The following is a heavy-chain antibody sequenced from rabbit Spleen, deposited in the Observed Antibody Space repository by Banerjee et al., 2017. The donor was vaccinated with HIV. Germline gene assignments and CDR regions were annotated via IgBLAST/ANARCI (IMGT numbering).Heavy chain of an antibody. J-gene: IGHJ3*01. V-gene: IGHV1S45*01. Sequence: QEQLEESGGDLVKPGASLTLTCTASGFSFSSYWICWVRQAPGKGPEWIGCIYTGDGSTYYTSWVNGRFTISKTSSTTVTLQMTSLTAADTATYFCARDLVAVIGWNFSLWGQGTLVTVS. CDR2: IYTGDGST. D-gene: IGHD1-1*01. CDR3: ARDLVAVIGWNFSL. CDR1: GFSFSSYW.